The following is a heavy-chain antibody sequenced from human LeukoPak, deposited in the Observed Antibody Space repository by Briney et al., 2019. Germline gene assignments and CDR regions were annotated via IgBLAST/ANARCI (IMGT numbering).Heavy chain of an antibody. D-gene: IGHD6-19*01. Sequence: GGSLRLSCSGTGFTFSSYWMHWVRQAPGKGLVWVSRINSDGSSTSYADSVKGRFTISRDNAKNTLYLQMNSLRAEDTAVYYCARERTIAVAGGGFDYWGQGTLVTVSS. CDR3: ARERTIAVAGGGFDY. CDR1: GFTFSSYW. CDR2: INSDGSST. J-gene: IGHJ4*02. V-gene: IGHV3-74*01.